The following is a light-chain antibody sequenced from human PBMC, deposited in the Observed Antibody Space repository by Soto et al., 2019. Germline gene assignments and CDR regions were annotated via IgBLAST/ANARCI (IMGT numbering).Light chain of an antibody. CDR1: QGVSSY. J-gene: IGKJ1*01. CDR2: DAS. Sequence: EIVLTQSPATLSLSPGERATLFCRASQGVSSYLAWYQQKPGQAPRLLIFDASISATGIPARFSGSGSGTDFTLTISSLEPEDFAVYYCQQRSNWPWTFGQGTKVEIK. CDR3: QQRSNWPWT. V-gene: IGKV3-11*01.